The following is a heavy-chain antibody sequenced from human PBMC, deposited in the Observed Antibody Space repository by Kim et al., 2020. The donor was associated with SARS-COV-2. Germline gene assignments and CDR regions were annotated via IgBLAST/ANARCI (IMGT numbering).Heavy chain of an antibody. CDR2: INPNSGDT. Sequence: ASVKVSCKASGYAFTGFYMHWVRQAPGHGLEWMGWINPNSGDTNYAQKFQGRVTVTRDTSINTAYMELSSLRSDDTAGYYCARSRTNGDAEYFQYWGQGT. J-gene: IGHJ1*01. CDR1: GYAFTGFY. CDR3: ARSRTNGDAEYFQY. D-gene: IGHD7-27*01. V-gene: IGHV1-2*02.